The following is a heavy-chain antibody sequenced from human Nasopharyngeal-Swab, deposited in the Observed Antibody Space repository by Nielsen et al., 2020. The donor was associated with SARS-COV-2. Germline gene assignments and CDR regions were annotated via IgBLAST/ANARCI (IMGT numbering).Heavy chain of an antibody. CDR3: ATSGSSVTAGVNMDV. Sequence: WIRQPPGKGLEWIGEIYQSGNTNYNPSLKSRVSISLDKSKNQFSLNLTSVTAADTAAYYCATSGSSVTAGVNMDVWGKGTTVTVSS. V-gene: IGHV4-4*02. J-gene: IGHJ6*03. D-gene: IGHD6-13*01. CDR2: IYQSGNT.